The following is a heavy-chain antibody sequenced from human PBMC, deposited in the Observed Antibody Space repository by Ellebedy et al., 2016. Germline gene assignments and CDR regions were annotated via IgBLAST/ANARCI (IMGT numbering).Heavy chain of an antibody. CDR3: YYGHCSGS. CDR2: ISGGGDAT. Sequence: GESLKISXVASGLSFGNFFMSWVRQAPGGGLEWVSTISGGGDATVYADSVKGRFTISRDNSKNTLYLQMNSLRAEDTAMYYCYYGHCSGSWGQGTLVTVSS. V-gene: IGHV3-23*01. CDR1: GLSFGNFF. J-gene: IGHJ4*02. D-gene: IGHD4-17*01.